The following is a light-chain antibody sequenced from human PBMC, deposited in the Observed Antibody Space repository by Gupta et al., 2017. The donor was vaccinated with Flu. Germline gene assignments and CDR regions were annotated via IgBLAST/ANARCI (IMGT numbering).Light chain of an antibody. CDR1: SNDVGGSNR. V-gene: IGLV2-11*01. Sequence: QSAPTQPRSVSGSPGQSVTISCTGSSNDVGGSNRFSWYHQRPGKAPKLILYDVTERPAGAPGRFSGSKAGNTASLTISGRQADDAADYYCSSHAGRGTWVFGTGTTVTVL. CDR2: DVT. CDR3: SSHAGRGTWV. J-gene: IGLJ1*01.